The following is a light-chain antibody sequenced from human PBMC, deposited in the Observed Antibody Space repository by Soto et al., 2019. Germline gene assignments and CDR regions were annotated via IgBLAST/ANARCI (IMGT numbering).Light chain of an antibody. CDR1: RDIVTS. V-gene: IGKV1-39*01. CDR3: QQSYSSRT. J-gene: IGKJ1*01. Sequence: DIQMTQSPASLSASVGDRVIITCRASRDIVTSLNWYQQHPGKGPKILIYAASTLQRGVPSRFSRSGSGTDFNLIISSLQPVDYASYYCQQSYSSRTFGQGTTVEIK. CDR2: AAS.